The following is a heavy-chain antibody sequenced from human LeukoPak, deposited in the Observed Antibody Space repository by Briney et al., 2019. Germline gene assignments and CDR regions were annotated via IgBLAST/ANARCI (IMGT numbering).Heavy chain of an antibody. CDR1: GFTFSSYE. V-gene: IGHV3-48*03. Sequence: PGGSLRLSCAASGFTFSSYEMNWVRQAPGKGLEWVSYISSSGSTIYYADSVKGRFTISRDNAKNSLYLQMNSLRAEDTAVYYCAREDDYGPAGDVWGKGTTVTVSS. J-gene: IGHJ6*04. CDR3: AREDDYGPAGDV. D-gene: IGHD4-17*01. CDR2: ISSSGSTI.